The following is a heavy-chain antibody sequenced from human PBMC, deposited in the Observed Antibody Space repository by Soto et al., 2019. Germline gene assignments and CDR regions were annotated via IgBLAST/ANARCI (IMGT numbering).Heavy chain of an antibody. CDR3: AKDLEGYCNTTSCYTYLGLDV. CDR2: ISYDGSNK. CDR1: GFTFSSYV. D-gene: IGHD2-2*01. V-gene: IGHV3-30*18. Sequence: PGGSLRLSCAASGFTFSSYVMHWVRQAPGKGLEWVAVISYDGSNKYYADSVKGRFTISRDNSKHTLYLQMNSLRPEDTAVYYCAKDLEGYCNTTSCYTYLGLDVWGQGTTVTVSS. J-gene: IGHJ6*02.